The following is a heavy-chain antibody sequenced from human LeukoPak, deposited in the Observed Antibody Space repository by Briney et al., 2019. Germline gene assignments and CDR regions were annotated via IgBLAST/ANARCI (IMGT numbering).Heavy chain of an antibody. CDR3: ARGGGDSSSSQDFDY. V-gene: IGHV4-59*01. J-gene: IGHJ4*02. D-gene: IGHD6-13*01. Sequence: SETLSLTCTVSGNSISSYYWNWIRQPPGKGQEWIAYIHYSGSTNYDPSLKSRVTISIDTSKNQFSLKVTSVTAADTAVYYCARGGGDSSSSQDFDYWGQGILVTVSS. CDR1: GNSISSYY. CDR2: IHYSGST.